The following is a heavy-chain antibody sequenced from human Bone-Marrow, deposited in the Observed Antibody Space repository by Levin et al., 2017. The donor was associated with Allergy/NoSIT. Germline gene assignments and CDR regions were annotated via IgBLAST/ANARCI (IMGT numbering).Heavy chain of an antibody. D-gene: IGHD1-14*01. V-gene: IGHV4-39*07. CDR1: GGSISSSPYY. CDR2: IYYIGNT. J-gene: IGHJ4*01. Sequence: SETLSLTCTVSGGSISSSPYYWVWIRQPPGTGLEWIGSIYYIGNTYYNPSLKSRATISVDTSKNQFSLKLSSVTAADTAVYYCAREGTPQSWDYWGQGTLVTVSS. CDR3: AREGTPQSWDY.